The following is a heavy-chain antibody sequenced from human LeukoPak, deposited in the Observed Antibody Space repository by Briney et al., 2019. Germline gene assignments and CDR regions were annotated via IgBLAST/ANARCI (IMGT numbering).Heavy chain of an antibody. CDR2: IIPIFGTA. CDR3: ARGDGTGYYYYYYMDV. J-gene: IGHJ6*03. Sequence: SAKVSCKASGGTFSSYAISWVRQAPGQGLEWMGGIIPIFGTANYAQKFQGRVTITADESTSTAYMELSSLRSEDTAVYYCARGDGTGYYYYYYMDVWGKGTTVTVSS. CDR1: GGTFSSYA. D-gene: IGHD4-17*01. V-gene: IGHV1-69*13.